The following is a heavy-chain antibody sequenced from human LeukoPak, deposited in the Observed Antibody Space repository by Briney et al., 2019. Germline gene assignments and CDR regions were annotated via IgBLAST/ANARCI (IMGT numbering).Heavy chain of an antibody. CDR3: AKDLIPYLHYDSGGYYPPFDS. Sequence: GGSLRLSCAASGFTSNSYALSWARQAPGKGLHWASRISGSGGTTYYADSVTGRFTISRDNSNNTLFLQMNSLRAEDTAIYYCAKDLIPYLHYDSGGYYPPFDSWGQGALVTVSS. V-gene: IGHV3-23*01. J-gene: IGHJ4*02. D-gene: IGHD3-10*01. CDR2: ISGSGGTT. CDR1: GFTSNSYA.